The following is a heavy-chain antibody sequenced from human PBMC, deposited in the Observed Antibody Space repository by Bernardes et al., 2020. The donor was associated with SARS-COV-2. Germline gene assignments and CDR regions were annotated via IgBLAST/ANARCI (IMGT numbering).Heavy chain of an antibody. Sequence: GGCLSTSRAASGFTLSPYTISWVRPAPGKGLAWVSAITRDGTTYFIDSVKGRFTISRDNSRSTVYLQLNSLRADDTAVYYCAKWGGYGDSWGQGTLVAVSS. CDR2: ITRDGTT. V-gene: IGHV3-23*01. CDR1: GFTLSPYT. J-gene: IGHJ4*02. D-gene: IGHD5-18*01. CDR3: AKWGGYGDS.